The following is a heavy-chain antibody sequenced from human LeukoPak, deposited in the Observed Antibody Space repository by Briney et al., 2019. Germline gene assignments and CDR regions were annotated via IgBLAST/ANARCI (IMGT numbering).Heavy chain of an antibody. Sequence: GGSLRLSCAASGFTFSSYEMNWVRQAPGKGLEWVTYISSSSSTIYYADSVKGRFTISRDNAKNSLYLQMNSLRAEDTAVYYCARDYYDKDNDYWGQGTLVTVSS. CDR2: ISSSSSTI. CDR3: ARDYYDKDNDY. V-gene: IGHV3-48*01. CDR1: GFTFSSYE. J-gene: IGHJ4*02. D-gene: IGHD3-22*01.